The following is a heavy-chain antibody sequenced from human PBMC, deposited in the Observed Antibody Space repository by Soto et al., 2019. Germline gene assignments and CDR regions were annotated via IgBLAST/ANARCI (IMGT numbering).Heavy chain of an antibody. V-gene: IGHV1-18*01. J-gene: IGHJ4*02. CDR1: GYTFTSYH. Sequence: QVQLVQSGAEVKKPGASVKVSCKTSGYTFTSYHISWVRQAAGQGLEWMGWISAYDTNTNYAQKFQGRVTMTTDTLTSTAYMELRSLRSDDTAVYYCARDTPPTDYWGQGTLVTVSS. CDR2: ISAYDTNT. CDR3: ARDTPPTDY.